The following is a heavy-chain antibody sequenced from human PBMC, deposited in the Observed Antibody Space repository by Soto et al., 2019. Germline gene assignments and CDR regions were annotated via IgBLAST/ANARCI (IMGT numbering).Heavy chain of an antibody. CDR2: ISYDGSRK. CDR1: EFTFRIFA. Sequence: QVHLVESGGDVVQPGSSLRLSCAASEFTFRIFAMHWLRQSPGKGLEWVAVISYDGSRKADSVKGRFTVSRDNSWNTLYLQMNSLRAEDTAIYYCARGDREDIEEVVGVRPGEYSMDVWGQGTTVTVSS. V-gene: IGHV3-30-3*01. J-gene: IGHJ6*02. D-gene: IGHD1-26*01. CDR3: ARGDREDIEEVVGVRPGEYSMDV.